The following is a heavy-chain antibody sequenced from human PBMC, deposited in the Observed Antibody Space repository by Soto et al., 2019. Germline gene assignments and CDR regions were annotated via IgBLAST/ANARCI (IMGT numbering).Heavy chain of an antibody. CDR3: ARHQAAFWTTASCYAFDY. D-gene: IGHD2-2*01. CDR2: IHPGDSET. V-gene: IGHV5-51*03. Sequence: EVQLVQSGAEVKKPGESLKISCKASGYTFTNYWIGWVRQMPGNGLAWVGIIHPGDSETRHSPSLQGQVTISADKSISTADLQWGSLKASDTAMYYCARHQAAFWTTASCYAFDYWGQGTLGTVSS. J-gene: IGHJ4*02. CDR1: GYTFTNYW.